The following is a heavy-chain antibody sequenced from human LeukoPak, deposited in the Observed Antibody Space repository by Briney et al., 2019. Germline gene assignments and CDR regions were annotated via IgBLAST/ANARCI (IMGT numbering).Heavy chain of an antibody. Sequence: GASVKVSCKASGYTFTSYGISWVRQAPGQGLEWMGWISAYNGNTNYAQKLQGRVTMTTDTSTSTAYMELRSLRSDDTAVYYCARGSVRGYSYGVVFDYWGQGTLVTVSS. J-gene: IGHJ4*02. CDR2: ISAYNGNT. V-gene: IGHV1-18*01. CDR1: GYTFTSYG. CDR3: ARGSVRGYSYGVVFDY. D-gene: IGHD5-18*01.